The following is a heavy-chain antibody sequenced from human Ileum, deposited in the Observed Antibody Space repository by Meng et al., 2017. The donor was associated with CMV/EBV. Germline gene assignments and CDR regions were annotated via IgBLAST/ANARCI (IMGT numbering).Heavy chain of an antibody. D-gene: IGHD5-24*01. CDR1: GYTFTSYD. J-gene: IGHJ5*02. CDR3: TRAFRDDGTRRTNWFDP. V-gene: IGHV1-8*01. CDR2: MNPNSGNT. Sequence: ASVKVSCKASGYTFTSYDINWVRQAAGQGLEWMGWMNPNSGNTSYAQKFQGRVTMTRNTSITTAYMELSSLRSDDTAVYHCTRAFRDDGTRRTNWFDPWGQGTLVTVSS.